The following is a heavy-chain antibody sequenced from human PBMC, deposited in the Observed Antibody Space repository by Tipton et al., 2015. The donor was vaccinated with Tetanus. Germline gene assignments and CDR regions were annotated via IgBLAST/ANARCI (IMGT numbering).Heavy chain of an antibody. CDR2: VSSSGNS. Sequence: TLSLTCTVSGDSVSSYYWTWFRQPPGKRLEWIGFVSSSGNSNYSPSLTGRVSMSLDTSKQQFSLSLTSATAADTAVYYCARGWSECSSWSCSPFDSWGQGTLVIVSS. CDR1: GDSVSSYY. J-gene: IGHJ4*02. CDR3: ARGWSECSSWSCSPFDS. V-gene: IGHV4-4*07. D-gene: IGHD2-2*01.